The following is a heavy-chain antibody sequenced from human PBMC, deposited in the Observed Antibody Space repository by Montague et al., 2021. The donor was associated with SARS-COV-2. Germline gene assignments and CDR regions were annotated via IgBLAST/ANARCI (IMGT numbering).Heavy chain of an antibody. D-gene: IGHD5-24*01. CDR2: IYYSGGI. J-gene: IGHJ2*01. V-gene: IGHV4-59*11. CDR1: GGSMSDHY. CDR3: ARDGYNAHQNYWYFDL. Sequence: SETLSLTCTVSGGSMSDHYWAWIRQPPGKGLEWLAYIYYSGGINSXASLKSRVSMSVDTSKNQFSLKLSSVTAADTAVYYCARDGYNAHQNYWYFDLWGRGTLVTVSS.